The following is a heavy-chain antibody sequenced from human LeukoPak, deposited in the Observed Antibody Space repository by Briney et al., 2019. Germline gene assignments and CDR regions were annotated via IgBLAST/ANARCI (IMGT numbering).Heavy chain of an antibody. CDR3: AKDLSKYLGYYDTSGYADNFDY. CDR2: ISYDGSNQ. Sequence: GRSLRLSCAASGFTFSSYGMHWVRQAPGKGLEWGAVISYDGSNQYYADSVKGRFTISRDNSKNTLYLQMNSLRAEDTAVYYCAKDLSKYLGYYDTSGYADNFDYRGQGTLVTVSP. D-gene: IGHD3-22*01. V-gene: IGHV3-30*18. J-gene: IGHJ4*02. CDR1: GFTFSSYG.